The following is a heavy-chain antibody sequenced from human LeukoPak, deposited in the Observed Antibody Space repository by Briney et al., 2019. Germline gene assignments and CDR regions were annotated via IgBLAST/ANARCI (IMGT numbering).Heavy chain of an antibody. CDR2: INPNSGGT. Sequence: GASVNVSCKASGYTFTGYYMHWVRQAPGQGLEWMGWINPNSGGTNYAQKFQGWVTMTRDTSISTAYMELSRLRSDDTAVYYCARNDIEQQLVLAEDYYYYGMDVWGQGTTVTVSS. J-gene: IGHJ6*02. D-gene: IGHD6-13*01. V-gene: IGHV1-2*04. CDR1: GYTFTGYY. CDR3: ARNDIEQQLVLAEDYYYYGMDV.